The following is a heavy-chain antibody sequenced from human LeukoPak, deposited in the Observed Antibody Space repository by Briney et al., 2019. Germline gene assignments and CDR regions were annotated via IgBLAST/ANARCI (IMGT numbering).Heavy chain of an antibody. CDR2: INQDGTEK. Sequence: PGGSLRLSCAASGFTFTTYWMSWVRQLPGKGLEWVANINQDGTEKYCVDSVKGRFTISRDNAKNSLDLQMNSLRVEDTGIYYCVKVAKYYYGSETYYFFEHWGQGTPVTASS. CDR1: GFTFTTYW. J-gene: IGHJ4*02. D-gene: IGHD3-10*01. CDR3: VKVAKYYYGSETYYFFEH. V-gene: IGHV3-7*01.